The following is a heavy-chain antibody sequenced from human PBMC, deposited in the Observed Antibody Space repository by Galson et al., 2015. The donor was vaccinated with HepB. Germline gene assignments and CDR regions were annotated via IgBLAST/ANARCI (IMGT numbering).Heavy chain of an antibody. V-gene: IGHV3-30*18. CDR1: GFKVGSYG. D-gene: IGHD6-19*01. Sequence: CLRLSCAASGFKVGSYGTQWVRQAPGKGLGGVAVISYDGSKEYYADSVKGRFTISRDNSKNTLYLQMNSLRAEDTAVYYCAKVAVGGISSPDYWGQGTLVTVSS. CDR2: ISYDGSKE. J-gene: IGHJ4*02. CDR3: AKVAVGGISSPDY.